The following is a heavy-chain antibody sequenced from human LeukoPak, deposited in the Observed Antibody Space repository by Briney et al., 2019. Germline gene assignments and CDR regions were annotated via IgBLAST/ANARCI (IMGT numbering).Heavy chain of an antibody. D-gene: IGHD3-16*02. Sequence: SQTLSLTCTVSGGSISSGGYYWSWIRQHPGKGLEWIGYIYYSGSTYYNPSLKSRVTISVDKSKNQFSLKLSSVTAADTAVYYCAYRGDDYGDYWGQGTLVTVSS. CDR3: AYRGDDYGDY. V-gene: IGHV4-31*09. CDR1: GGSISSGGYY. J-gene: IGHJ4*02. CDR2: IYYSGST.